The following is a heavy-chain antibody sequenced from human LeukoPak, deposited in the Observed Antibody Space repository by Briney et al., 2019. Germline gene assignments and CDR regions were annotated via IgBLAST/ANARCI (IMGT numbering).Heavy chain of an antibody. V-gene: IGHV3-30-3*01. J-gene: IGHJ4*02. CDR2: ISYDGSNK. D-gene: IGHD2-15*01. CDR1: GFTFSSYA. CDR3: AREGRYCSGGSCYIDY. Sequence: PGGSLRLSCAASGFTFSSYAMHWVRQAPGKGLEWVAVISYDGSNKYYADSVKGRFTISRDNSKNTLHLQMNSLRAEDTAVYYCAREGRYCSGGSCYIDYWGQGTLVTVSS.